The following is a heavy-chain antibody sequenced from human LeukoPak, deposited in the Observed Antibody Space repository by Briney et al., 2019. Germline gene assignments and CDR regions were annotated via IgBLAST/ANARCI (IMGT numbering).Heavy chain of an antibody. J-gene: IGHJ5*02. CDR1: GYTFTSYY. Sequence: ASVKVSCKASGYTFTSYYMHWVRQAPGQGLEWMGIINPSGGSTSYAQKFQGRVTMTRDTSISTAYMELSRLRSDDAAVYYCARGPANWLDPWGQGTLVAVSS. CDR2: INPSGGST. CDR3: ARGPANWLDP. V-gene: IGHV1-46*01.